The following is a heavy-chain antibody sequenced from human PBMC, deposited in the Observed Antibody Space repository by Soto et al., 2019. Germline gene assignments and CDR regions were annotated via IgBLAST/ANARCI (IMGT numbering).Heavy chain of an antibody. V-gene: IGHV3-21*06. CDR2: ISGGGSYI. J-gene: IGHJ6*02. D-gene: IGHD2-2*01. Sequence: GGSLKLSCAASGFTFSSYSMSWFRPVPGKGLEWVSGISGGGSYIFYADSVQGRFSISRDNAKNSLFLEMNSLRVEDTAVYYCARDSDCHSTSCFFPPHVWGQGTTVTVSS. CDR3: ARDSDCHSTSCFFPPHV. CDR1: GFTFSSYS.